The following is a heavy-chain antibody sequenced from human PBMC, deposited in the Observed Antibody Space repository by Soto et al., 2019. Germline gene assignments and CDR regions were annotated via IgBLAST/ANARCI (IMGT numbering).Heavy chain of an antibody. CDR3: ARAWGTPRDY. J-gene: IGHJ4*02. D-gene: IGHD3-16*01. Sequence: QVQLVQSGAEVKKPGASVKVSCKTSGYTFTSYDITWVRQATGQGLEWMGWMNPNSGNTGYAQKFKGRVTRTRNTAISTSYMELSSLGSEDTAVYYCARAWGTPRDYWGQGTLVTVSS. V-gene: IGHV1-8*01. CDR1: GYTFTSYD. CDR2: MNPNSGNT.